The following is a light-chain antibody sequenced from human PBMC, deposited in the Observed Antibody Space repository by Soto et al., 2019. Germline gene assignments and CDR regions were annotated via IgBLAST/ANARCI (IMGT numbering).Light chain of an antibody. CDR3: QQYSISPIT. V-gene: IGKV3-20*01. J-gene: IGKJ5*01. Sequence: EIVLTQSPGTLSLSPGERATLSCRASQSVSSNYLAWYQQKPGQAPRLLIYRASNRATGIPDRVSGSGSGTDFTLTIYRLEPEDIAVYYCQQYSISPITFGQGTRLEIK. CDR2: RAS. CDR1: QSVSSNY.